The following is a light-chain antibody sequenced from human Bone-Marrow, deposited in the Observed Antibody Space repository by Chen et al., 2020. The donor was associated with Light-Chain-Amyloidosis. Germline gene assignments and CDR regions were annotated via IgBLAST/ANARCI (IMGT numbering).Light chain of an antibody. V-gene: IGLV1-40*01. CDR1: SSNIGAGYD. Sequence: QSVLTQSPSVSGAPGQRVIISCSGSSSNIGAGYDLHWSQQIPGTAPKLLIYGDTNRPSGVPDRFSGFKSGTSAYLASAGLQAEDEADYYCAAWDGSLSGYVFGTGTKVIVL. CDR3: AAWDGSLSGYV. CDR2: GDT. J-gene: IGLJ1*01.